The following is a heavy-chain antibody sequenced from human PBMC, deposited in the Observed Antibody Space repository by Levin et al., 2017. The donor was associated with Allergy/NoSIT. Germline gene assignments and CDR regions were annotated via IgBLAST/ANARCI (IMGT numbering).Heavy chain of an antibody. J-gene: IGHJ4*02. CDR3: ARAPAIDVGTLDY. CDR1: GFTFSSYW. CDR2: INSDGSST. V-gene: IGHV3-74*01. Sequence: PGGSLRLSCAASGFTFSSYWMHWVRQAPGKGLVWVSRINSDGSSTSYADSVKGRFTISRDNAKNTLYLQMNSLRAEDTAVYYCARAPAIDVGTLDYWGQGTLVTVSS. D-gene: IGHD4-23*01.